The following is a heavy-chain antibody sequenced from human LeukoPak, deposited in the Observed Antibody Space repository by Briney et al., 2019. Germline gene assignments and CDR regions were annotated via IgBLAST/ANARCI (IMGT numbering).Heavy chain of an antibody. J-gene: IGHJ3*02. V-gene: IGHV3-53*01. CDR1: GFIVSSNY. CDR2: IYSGGSI. CDR3: ARALNGFDI. Sequence: GGSLRLSCAASGFIVSSNYMTWVRQAPGKGLEWVSVIYSGGSIYYADSVKGRFTISRDNSRNTLYLQMNSLRAEDTAVYYCARALNGFDIWGPGTLVTVSS.